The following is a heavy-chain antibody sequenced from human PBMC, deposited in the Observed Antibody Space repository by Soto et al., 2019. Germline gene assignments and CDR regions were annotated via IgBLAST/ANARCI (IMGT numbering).Heavy chain of an antibody. CDR2: INSDGSST. V-gene: IGHV3-74*01. CDR3: ASTAPARPYYDSSGYLDY. D-gene: IGHD3-22*01. CDR1: GFTFSSYW. J-gene: IGHJ4*02. Sequence: PGGSLRLSCAASGFTFSSYWMHWVRQAPGKGLVWVSRINSDGSSTSYADSVKGRFTISRDNAKNTLYLQMNSLRAEDTAVYYCASTAPARPYYDSSGYLDYWGQGTLVNV.